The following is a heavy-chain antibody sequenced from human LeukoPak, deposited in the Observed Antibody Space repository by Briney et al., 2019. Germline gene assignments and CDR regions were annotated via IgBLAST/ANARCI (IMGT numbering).Heavy chain of an antibody. J-gene: IGHJ5*02. Sequence: SETLTLTCAVYGGSFSGYYWSWIRQPPGKGLEWIGEINHSGSTNYNPSLKSRVTISVDTSKSQFSLRLSSVTAADTAVYYCAREQWGLVDHWGQGTLVTVSS. CDR3: AREQWGLVDH. CDR1: GGSFSGYY. V-gene: IGHV4-34*01. D-gene: IGHD6-19*01. CDR2: INHSGST.